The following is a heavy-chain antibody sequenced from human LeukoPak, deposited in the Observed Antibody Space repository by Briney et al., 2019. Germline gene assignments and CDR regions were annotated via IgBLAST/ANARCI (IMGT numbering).Heavy chain of an antibody. Sequence: GESLRLSCAASGFTFSIYSMTWVRQAPGKGLEWVSSISMSSSYIYYAGSLKGRSTISRDNAENSLYLQMNSLRAEDTAVYNCARIAAAGTEDYGMDVWGTGTTVTVSS. CDR2: ISMSSSYI. CDR3: ARIAAAGTEDYGMDV. J-gene: IGHJ6*04. D-gene: IGHD6-13*01. CDR1: GFTFSIYS. V-gene: IGHV3-21*01.